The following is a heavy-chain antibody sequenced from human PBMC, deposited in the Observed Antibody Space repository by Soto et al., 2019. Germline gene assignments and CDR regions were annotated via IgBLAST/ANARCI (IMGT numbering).Heavy chain of an antibody. CDR2: IYSGDST. J-gene: IGHJ3*02. Sequence: VQLVETGGDLIQPGGSLRLSCAASGFTVSSSYMSWVRQAPGKGLEWVSGIYSGDSTYYADSVKGRFTVSRDNSKNALYLQMNFLRPEDTAVYYCARDGLGGWLGAFDIWGQGTMVTVSS. V-gene: IGHV3-53*02. CDR3: ARDGLGGWLGAFDI. CDR1: GFTVSSSY. D-gene: IGHD3-16*01.